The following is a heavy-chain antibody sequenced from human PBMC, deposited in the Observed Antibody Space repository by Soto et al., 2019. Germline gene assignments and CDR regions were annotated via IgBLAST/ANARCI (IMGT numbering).Heavy chain of an antibody. CDR2: IYTSGST. V-gene: IGHV4-4*07. J-gene: IGHJ4*02. CDR3: ASYSSSSPGPFDY. D-gene: IGHD6-6*01. CDR1: GGSIGSYY. Sequence: SETLSLTCTVSGGSIGSYYWSWIRQPAGKGLEWIGRIYTSGSTNYNPSLKSRVTMSVDTSKNQFSLKLSSVTAADTAVYYCASYSSSSPGPFDYWGQGTLVTVSS.